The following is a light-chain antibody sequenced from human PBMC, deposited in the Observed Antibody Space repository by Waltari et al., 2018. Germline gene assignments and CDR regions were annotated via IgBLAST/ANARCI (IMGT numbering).Light chain of an antibody. CDR1: QDIGDF. Sequence: DIQMTHSPSSLTASVGDRVTITCRASQDIGDFLGWFQQRPGKAPKSLIYAASTLQGGVPSGFSGSGSGTDFTLTISSLQPEDSGTYYCQQYQDYPHTFGGGTRVEVK. J-gene: IGKJ4*01. CDR2: AAS. V-gene: IGKV1-16*01. CDR3: QQYQDYPHT.